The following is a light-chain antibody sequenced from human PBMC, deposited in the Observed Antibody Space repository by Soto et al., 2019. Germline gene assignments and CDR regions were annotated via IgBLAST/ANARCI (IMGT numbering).Light chain of an antibody. CDR1: QSVSSY. Sequence: EIVLTQSPAPLSLSPGERATLSCRASQSVSSYLAWYQQKPGQAPRILIYDASNRATGIPARFSGGGSGTDFTLTISSLEPEDFAVYYCQQRSNWPGVTFGGGTKVEIK. CDR2: DAS. V-gene: IGKV3-11*01. J-gene: IGKJ4*01. CDR3: QQRSNWPGVT.